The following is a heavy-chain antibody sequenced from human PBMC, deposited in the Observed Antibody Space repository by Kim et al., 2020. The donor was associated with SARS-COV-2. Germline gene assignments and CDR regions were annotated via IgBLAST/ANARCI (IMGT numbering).Heavy chain of an antibody. Sequence: SETLSLTCAVYGGSFSGYYWSWIRQPPGKGLEWIGEINHSGSTNYNPSLKSRVTISVDTSKNQFSLKLSSVTAADTAVYYCARDNPRYYDFWSGYYFDYWGQGTLVTVSS. CDR1: GGSFSGYY. CDR2: INHSGST. V-gene: IGHV4-34*01. CDR3: ARDNPRYYDFWSGYYFDY. D-gene: IGHD3-3*01. J-gene: IGHJ4*02.